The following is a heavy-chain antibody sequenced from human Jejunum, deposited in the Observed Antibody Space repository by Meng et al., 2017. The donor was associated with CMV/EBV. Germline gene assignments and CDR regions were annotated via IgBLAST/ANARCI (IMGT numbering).Heavy chain of an antibody. J-gene: IGHJ4*02. D-gene: IGHD3-9*01. CDR2: SYSSVNT. CDR3: ARLVGSTGYDILQHFDK. CDR1: GCSISTIKIYY. V-gene: IGHV4-39*07. Sequence: ECGPELVEALGNLFLSGRVPGCSISTIKIYYWDWVRQSPGNGPGWSGGSYSSVNTHYNPSLRNRVTISRDKFKNQFSLNLTSVTAADTAMYYCARLVGSTGYDILQHFDKWGQGILVTVSS.